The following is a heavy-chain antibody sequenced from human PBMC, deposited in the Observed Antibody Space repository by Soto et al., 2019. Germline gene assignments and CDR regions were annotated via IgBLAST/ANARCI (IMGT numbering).Heavy chain of an antibody. J-gene: IGHJ3*02. CDR1: GFSLRTSGVG. CDR2: IYWDNDK. CDR3: AQSVVALDAFDI. Sequence: SGPTLVNPTQTLTLTCTFSGFSLRTSGVGVGWIRQPPGKALERLALIYWDNDKRYSPSLRSRLTITKDTSKNQVVLTMTNMDPVDTATYYCAQSVVALDAFDIWGQGTMVTVSS. V-gene: IGHV2-5*02. D-gene: IGHD3-22*01.